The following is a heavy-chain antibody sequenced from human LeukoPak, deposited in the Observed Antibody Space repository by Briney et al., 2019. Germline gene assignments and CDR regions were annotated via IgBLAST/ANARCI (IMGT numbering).Heavy chain of an antibody. Sequence: SETLSLTCTVSGGSVNTYYWSWIRQPPGKGLEWIGYIFNTGNTNYNPSLKSRVTISVDTSKNQFSLKLSSVTAADTAVYYCARGISVTPYYGMDVWGQGTTVTVSS. CDR2: IFNTGNT. V-gene: IGHV4-59*08. D-gene: IGHD4-17*01. J-gene: IGHJ6*02. CDR3: ARGISVTPYYGMDV. CDR1: GGSVNTYY.